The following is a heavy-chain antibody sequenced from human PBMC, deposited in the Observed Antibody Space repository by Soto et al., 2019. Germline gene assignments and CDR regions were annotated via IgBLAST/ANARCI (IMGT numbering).Heavy chain of an antibody. CDR2: IGYDGSSQ. J-gene: IGHJ3*02. V-gene: IGHV3-33*01. CDR1: GFTFSRYG. D-gene: IGHD5-12*01. CDR3: ARDRVTYSGDGDALGI. Sequence: QVQLVESGGGVVQPGRSLRLSCAASGFTFSRYGMNWFRQAPGKGREWGAGIGYDGSSQYYADSVKGRLTIFRDNSKNTLSAQTTKLRVEDTAVYYCARDRVTYSGDGDALGIWGKGTVVTVSS.